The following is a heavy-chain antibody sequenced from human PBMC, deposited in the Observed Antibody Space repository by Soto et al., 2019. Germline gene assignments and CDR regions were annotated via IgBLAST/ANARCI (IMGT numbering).Heavy chain of an antibody. Sequence: EVQLVESGGGLVKPGGSLRLSCAASGFTFSNAWMSWVHQAPGKGLEWVGRIKSKTDGGTTDYAAPVKGRFTISRDDSKNTLYLQMNSLKTEDTAVYYCTTGGDYDSFVDYWGQGTLVTVSS. CDR2: IKSKTDGGTT. D-gene: IGHD3-22*01. J-gene: IGHJ4*02. CDR3: TTGGDYDSFVDY. CDR1: GFTFSNAW. V-gene: IGHV3-15*01.